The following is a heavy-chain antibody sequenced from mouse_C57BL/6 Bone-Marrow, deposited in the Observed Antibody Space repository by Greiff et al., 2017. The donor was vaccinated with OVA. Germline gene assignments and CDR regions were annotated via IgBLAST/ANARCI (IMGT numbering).Heavy chain of an antibody. V-gene: IGHV1-81*01. Sequence: QVQLKESGAELARPGASVKLSCKASGYTFTSYGISWVKQRTGQGLEWIGEIYPRSGNTYYNEKFKGKATLTADKSSSTAYMELRSLTSEDSAVYFCARWWITTVVDYYAMDYWGQGTSVTVSS. CDR3: ARWWITTVVDYYAMDY. D-gene: IGHD1-1*01. CDR2: IYPRSGNT. J-gene: IGHJ4*01. CDR1: GYTFTSYG.